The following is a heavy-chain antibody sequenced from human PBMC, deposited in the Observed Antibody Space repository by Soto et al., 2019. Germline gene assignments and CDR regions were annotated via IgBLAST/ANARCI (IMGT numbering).Heavy chain of an antibody. Sequence: HGESLKISCKGSGYSFTSYWIGWVRQMPGKGLEWMGIIYPGDSDTRYSPSFQGQVTISADKSISTAYLQWSSLKASDTAMYYCARHSYYDSSGYYYPYYYGMDVWGQGTTVTVSS. CDR2: IYPGDSDT. D-gene: IGHD3-22*01. V-gene: IGHV5-51*01. J-gene: IGHJ6*02. CDR3: ARHSYYDSSGYYYPYYYGMDV. CDR1: GYSFTSYW.